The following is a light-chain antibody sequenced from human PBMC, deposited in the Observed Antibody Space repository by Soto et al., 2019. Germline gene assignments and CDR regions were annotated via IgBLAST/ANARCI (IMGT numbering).Light chain of an antibody. CDR2: AAS. CDR1: QSVSVNS. CDR3: QQYGGSPFT. Sequence: EIVLTQSPGTLSLSPGERATLSCRASQSVSVNSLAWYQQKGCQAPRLLIYAASTMATGVPDRFSGSGSRTDFALIISELDTEDLAVYYCQQYGGSPFTFGPGTKVDIK. V-gene: IGKV3-20*01. J-gene: IGKJ3*01.